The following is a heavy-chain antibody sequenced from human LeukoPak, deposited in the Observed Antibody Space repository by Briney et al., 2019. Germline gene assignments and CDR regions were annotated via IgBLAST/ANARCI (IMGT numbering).Heavy chain of an antibody. D-gene: IGHD6-19*01. J-gene: IGHJ4*02. CDR2: ITSGGDT. CDR1: GFTFSSYA. Sequence: GGSLRLSCAASGFTFSSYAMSWVRQAPGKGLEWVSVITSGGDTYYADSVKGRFTISRDNSKNTLYVQVNSLRADDTAVYYCARDVWTGVAVSDYWGQGTLVTVSS. CDR3: ARDVWTGVAVSDY. V-gene: IGHV3-23*01.